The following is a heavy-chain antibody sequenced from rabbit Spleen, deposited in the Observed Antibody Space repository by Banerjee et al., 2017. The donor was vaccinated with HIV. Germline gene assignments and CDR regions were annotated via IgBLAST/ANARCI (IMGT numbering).Heavy chain of an antibody. J-gene: IGHJ4*01. D-gene: IGHD1-1*01. V-gene: IGHV1S40*01. CDR2: IDPVFGST. CDR1: AFSFSRGYD. Sequence: QQLVESGGGLVKPGASLTLTCKASAFSFSRGYDMCWVRQAPGKGLEWIGYIDPVFGSTNYATWVNGRFTISKTSSTTVTLQMTSLTAADTATYFCARDLTDVIGWNFGWWGPGTLVT. CDR3: ARDLTDVIGWNFGW.